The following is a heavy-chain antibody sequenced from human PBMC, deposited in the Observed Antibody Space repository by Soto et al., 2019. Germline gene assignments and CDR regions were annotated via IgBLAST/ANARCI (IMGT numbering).Heavy chain of an antibody. CDR1: GFTFSSYS. D-gene: IGHD6-13*01. V-gene: IGHV3-21*01. Sequence: EVQLVESGGGLVKPGGSLRLSCAASGFTFSSYSMNWVRQAPGKGLEWVSSISSSSSYIYYADSVKGRFTISRDNAKNSLYLQINSGRAEDTAVYYCARVSIAAAGNWGQGTLVTVSS. J-gene: IGHJ4*02. CDR3: ARVSIAAAGN. CDR2: ISSSSSYI.